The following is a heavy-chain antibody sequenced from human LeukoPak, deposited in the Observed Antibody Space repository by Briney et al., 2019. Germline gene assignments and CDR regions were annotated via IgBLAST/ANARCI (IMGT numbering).Heavy chain of an antibody. D-gene: IGHD1-26*01. V-gene: IGHV3-9*03. Sequence: GGSLRLSCAVSGFNFDDYAMHWVRQVPGKGLEWVSGIAWNSGTIGYAASVKDRFTISRDNARNSLYLHMNGLRAEDMALYYCVKDHTGSYHLGTFDVWGLGTMVTVSS. CDR2: IAWNSGTI. J-gene: IGHJ3*01. CDR1: GFNFDDYA. CDR3: VKDHTGSYHLGTFDV.